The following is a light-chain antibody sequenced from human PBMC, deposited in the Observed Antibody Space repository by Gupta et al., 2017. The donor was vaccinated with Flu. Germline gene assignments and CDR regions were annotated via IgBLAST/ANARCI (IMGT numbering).Light chain of an antibody. CDR1: QGISNY. CDR2: SAS. J-gene: IGKJ3*01. CDR3: QNYDSTPFT. Sequence: GDRVTITCRASQGISNYLAWYRQTPGKVPKLLMYSASTLQAGVPSRFSGSGSGTDFTLTISSLQPEDVATYYCQNYDSTPFTFGPGTRVEIK. V-gene: IGKV1-27*01.